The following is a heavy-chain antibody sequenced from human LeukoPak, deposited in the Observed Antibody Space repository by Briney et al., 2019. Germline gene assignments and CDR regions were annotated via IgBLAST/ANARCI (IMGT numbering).Heavy chain of an antibody. Sequence: GGSQRLSCAASGFKFSDHYIDWVRQAPGKGLEYVSAISSSGGSTYYANSVKGRFTISRDNSKNTLYLQMGSLRAEDMAVYYCARTYCSSTSCLVDYWGQGTLVTVSS. CDR1: GFKFSDHY. D-gene: IGHD2-2*01. CDR3: ARTYCSSTSCLVDY. J-gene: IGHJ4*02. V-gene: IGHV3-64*01. CDR2: ISSSGGST.